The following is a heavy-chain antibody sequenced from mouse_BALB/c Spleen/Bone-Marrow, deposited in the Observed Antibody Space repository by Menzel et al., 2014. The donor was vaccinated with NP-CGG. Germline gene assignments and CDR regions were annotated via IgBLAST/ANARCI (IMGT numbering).Heavy chain of an antibody. Sequence: QVQLQQSGSELVRPGASVKLSCKASGYTFTSYWMHWVKQRPGQGLEWIGNIYPGSGTAKYDEKFKNKATLTVDTSSSTAYMQLSSLTSEDSAVYYCARFDGYDVGFAYWGQGTLATVS. CDR2: IYPGSGTA. D-gene: IGHD2-2*01. CDR1: GYTFTSYW. V-gene: IGHV1S5*01. J-gene: IGHJ3*01. CDR3: ARFDGYDVGFAY.